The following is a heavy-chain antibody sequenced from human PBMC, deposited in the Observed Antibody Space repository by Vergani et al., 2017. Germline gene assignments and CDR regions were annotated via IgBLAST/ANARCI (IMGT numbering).Heavy chain of an antibody. CDR3: ASHSSSWYREVGY. J-gene: IGHJ4*02. CDR2: VSSDGSST. D-gene: IGHD6-13*01. Sequence: EVQLVESGGGLVQPGGSLRLSCAASGFTFSNYWMHWVRQAPGKGLVWVSRVSSDGSSTNYADSVKGRFTISRDNAKNSLYLQMNSLRAEDTAVYYCASHSSSWYREVGYWGQGTLVTVSS. V-gene: IGHV3-74*01. CDR1: GFTFSNYW.